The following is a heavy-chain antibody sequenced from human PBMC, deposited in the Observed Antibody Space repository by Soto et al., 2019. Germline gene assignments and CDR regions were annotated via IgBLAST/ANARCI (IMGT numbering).Heavy chain of an antibody. J-gene: IGHJ4*02. D-gene: IGHD2-2*01. CDR3: ARGHTYAWHY. CDR1: DVSISGTDW. CDR2: IYLHGTS. V-gene: IGHV4-4*02. Sequence: PSETLSLTCTVSDVSISGTDWWWSWVRQPPGKGLEWIGEIYLHGTSKYSPSLERRVSVSADTSNNQFSLRLSSVTAADTAVYYCARGHTYAWHYWSQGTLVTVAS.